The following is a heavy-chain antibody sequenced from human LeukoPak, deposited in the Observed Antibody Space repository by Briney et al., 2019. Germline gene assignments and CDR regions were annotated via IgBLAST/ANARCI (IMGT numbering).Heavy chain of an antibody. CDR2: ISWNSGGI. CDR3: AKDYYDSSYDAFDI. CDR1: GFTFDDYA. J-gene: IGHJ3*02. Sequence: PGRSLRLSCAASGFTFDDYAMHWVRQAPGKGLEWVSGISWNSGGIGYADSVKGRFTISRDNAKNSLYLQMNSLRAEDTALYYCAKDYYDSSYDAFDIWGQGTMVTVSS. V-gene: IGHV3-9*01. D-gene: IGHD3-22*01.